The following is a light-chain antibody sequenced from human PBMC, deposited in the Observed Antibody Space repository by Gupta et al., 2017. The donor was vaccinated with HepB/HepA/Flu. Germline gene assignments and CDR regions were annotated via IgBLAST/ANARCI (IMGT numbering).Light chain of an antibody. CDR2: AAS. V-gene: IGKV1-39*01. Sequence: DIQMTQSSSSLSASVGDRVTITCRASQSISRYLNWYKQKPGKAPKLLIYAASSLQSGVPSRFSGSGSGTEFTLTINSLQPEDFATYYCQQSYSTWTFGQGTKVEIK. CDR1: QSISRY. J-gene: IGKJ1*01. CDR3: QQSYSTWT.